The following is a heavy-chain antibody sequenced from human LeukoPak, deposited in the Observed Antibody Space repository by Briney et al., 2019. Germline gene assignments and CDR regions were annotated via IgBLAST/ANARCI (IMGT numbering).Heavy chain of an antibody. Sequence: SETLSLTCTVSGGSISGYYWSWIRQPPGKGLEWIGYIYYRGSTNYNPSLKSRVTISVDTSKNQFSLKLSSVTAADTAVYYCARGRSSYFDYWGQGTLVTVSS. CDR2: IYYRGST. D-gene: IGHD2-2*01. CDR3: ARGRSSYFDY. V-gene: IGHV4-59*12. CDR1: GGSISGYY. J-gene: IGHJ4*02.